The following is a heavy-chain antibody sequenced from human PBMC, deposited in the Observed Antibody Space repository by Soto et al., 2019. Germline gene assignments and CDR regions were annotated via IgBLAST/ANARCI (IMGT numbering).Heavy chain of an antibody. CDR2: ISYDGSNK. D-gene: IGHD5-12*01. CDR1: GFTFSSYG. J-gene: IGHJ5*02. Sequence: GGSLRLSCAASGFTFSSYGMHWVRQAPGKGLEWVAVISYDGSNKYYADSVKGRFTISRDNSKNTLYLQMNSLRAEDTAVYYCAPSRGYGGYESQGFDPWGQGTLVTVSS. V-gene: IGHV3-30*03. CDR3: APSRGYGGYESQGFDP.